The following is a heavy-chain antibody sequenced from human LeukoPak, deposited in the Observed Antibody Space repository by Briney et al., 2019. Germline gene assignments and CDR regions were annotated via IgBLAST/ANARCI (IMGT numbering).Heavy chain of an antibody. CDR3: ARKENVYYYFDY. Sequence: KPSETLSLTCTVSGGSIRSSYYYWGWIRQPPGKGLEWIGSIYDSGSTYYNPSLQSRVTMSVDTSKNQFSLKLSSVTAVDTAVYYCARKENVYYYFDYWGQGTLVTVSS. D-gene: IGHD3-10*01. J-gene: IGHJ4*02. CDR1: GGSIRSSYYY. CDR2: IYDSGST. V-gene: IGHV4-39*07.